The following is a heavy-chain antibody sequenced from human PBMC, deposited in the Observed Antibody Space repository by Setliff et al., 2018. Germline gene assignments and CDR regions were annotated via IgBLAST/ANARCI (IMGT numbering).Heavy chain of an antibody. CDR2: IWFDGSKT. V-gene: IGHV3-33*03. J-gene: IGHJ4*02. D-gene: IGHD6-19*01. CDR1: GFTFRDYA. CDR3: VRSSLAVPGSADY. Sequence: GGSLRLSCAASGFTFRDYALYWVRQAPDKGLEWVAVIWFDGSKTYYADSVKGRFTISRDNPKNSLYLQMNSLRAEDTAVCARVRSSLAVPGSADYWGQGTLVTVSS.